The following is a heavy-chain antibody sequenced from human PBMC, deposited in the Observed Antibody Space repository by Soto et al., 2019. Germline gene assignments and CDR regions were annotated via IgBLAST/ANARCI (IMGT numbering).Heavy chain of an antibody. CDR2: LGAADDP. D-gene: IGHD2-15*01. J-gene: IGHJ6*02. CDR1: GSTLSAYD. CDR3: ARAYSGRLPRRADYYYAMDV. Sequence: QPVGSLRLSCAASGSTLSAYDMHWVRQAEGKGLEWVSALGAADDPYYLVSVKGRFTISRENAKNSLYLQMNNLRAGDTAVYYCARAYSGRLPRRADYYYAMDVWGQGTTVTAP. V-gene: IGHV3-13*05.